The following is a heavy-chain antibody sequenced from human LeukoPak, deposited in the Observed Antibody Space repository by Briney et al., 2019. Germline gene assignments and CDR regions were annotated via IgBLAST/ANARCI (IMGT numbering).Heavy chain of an antibody. D-gene: IGHD3-10*01. CDR3: ARLPYGSGSSPSDYYYYGMDV. Sequence: ASVKVSCKASGYTFTSYGISWVRQAPGQGLEWMGWISAYNGNTNYAQKLQGRVTMTTDTSKSTAYMELRSLRSDDTAVYYCARLPYGSGSSPSDYYYYGMDVWGQGTTVTVSS. CDR1: GYTFTSYG. J-gene: IGHJ6*02. V-gene: IGHV1-18*01. CDR2: ISAYNGNT.